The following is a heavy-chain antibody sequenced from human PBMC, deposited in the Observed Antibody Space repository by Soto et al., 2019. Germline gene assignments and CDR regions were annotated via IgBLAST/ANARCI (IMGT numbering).Heavy chain of an antibody. CDR3: ASFYSSGWSFLDY. D-gene: IGHD6-19*01. CDR1: GGSFSGYY. CDR2: INHSGST. Sequence: SETLSLTCAVYGGSFSGYYWSWIRQPPGKGLEWIGEINHSGSTNYNPSLKSRVTISVDTSKNQFSLKLSSVTAADTAVYYCASFYSSGWSFLDYWGQGTLVTVSS. J-gene: IGHJ4*02. V-gene: IGHV4-34*01.